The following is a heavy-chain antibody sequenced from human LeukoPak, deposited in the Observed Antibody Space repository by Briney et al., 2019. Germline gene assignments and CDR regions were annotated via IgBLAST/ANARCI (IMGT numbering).Heavy chain of an antibody. D-gene: IGHD3-16*01. CDR1: GSPFTNYW. Sequence: GESLQISCQTSGSPFTNYWIGWVRQVPGKGLEWMGIIYPVDSDTRYSPSFQGQVTISADKAISTAYLQWSSLKASDTAMYYCARARGGGDSFDYWGQGTLVTVSS. CDR2: IYPVDSDT. CDR3: ARARGGGDSFDY. V-gene: IGHV5-51*01. J-gene: IGHJ4*02.